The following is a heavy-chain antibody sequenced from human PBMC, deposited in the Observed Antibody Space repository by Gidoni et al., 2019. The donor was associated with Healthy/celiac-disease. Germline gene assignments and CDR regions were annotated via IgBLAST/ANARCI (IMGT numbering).Heavy chain of an antibody. D-gene: IGHD3-22*01. CDR3: ARGSGYYVYYFDY. CDR1: GGSFSGYY. J-gene: IGHJ4*02. CDR2: INHSGST. Sequence: QVQLQQWGAGLLKPSETLSLTCAVYGGSFSGYYWSWIRQAPGKGLEWIGEINHSGSTNYNPSLKSRVTISVDTSKNQFSLKLTSVTAADTAVYYCARGSGYYVYYFDYWGQGTLVTVSS. V-gene: IGHV4-34*01.